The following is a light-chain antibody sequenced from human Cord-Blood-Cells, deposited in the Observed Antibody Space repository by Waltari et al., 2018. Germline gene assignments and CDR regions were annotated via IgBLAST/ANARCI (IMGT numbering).Light chain of an antibody. CDR2: DAY. CDR1: QSVTSY. V-gene: IGKV3-11*01. CDR3: QQRSNWPT. Sequence: EIVLTQSPATLSWSPGESAPPSSRASQSVTSYLAWSQQKPGQAPRLLIYDAYNRATGIPAMFRGSGSGTDFTLTISSLEPEDFAVYYCQQRSNWPTFGQGTKVEIK. J-gene: IGKJ1*01.